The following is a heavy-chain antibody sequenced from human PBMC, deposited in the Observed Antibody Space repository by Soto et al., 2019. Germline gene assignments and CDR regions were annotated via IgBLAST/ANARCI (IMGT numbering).Heavy chain of an antibody. CDR2: MCCGGTT. CDR3: ARVADSSGYPLDY. D-gene: IGHD3-22*01. J-gene: IGHJ4*01. CDR1: GGSISNSY. V-gene: IGHV4-59*01. Sequence: SETLSLICTVSGGSISNSYWSWIRQPPGKGLEWIGYMCCGGTTNYNPSLKSRVTISVDTTKNQLSLKLTSVTAADTAVYYCARVADSSGYPLDYWGHGTLVTVSS.